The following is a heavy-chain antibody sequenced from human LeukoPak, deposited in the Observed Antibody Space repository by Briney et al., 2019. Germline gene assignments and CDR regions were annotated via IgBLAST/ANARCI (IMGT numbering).Heavy chain of an antibody. CDR1: GGSISSTSKY. D-gene: IGHD2-2*01. CDR3: ARSYAPPEDY. Sequence: SETLSLTCSVSGGSISSTSKYWGWIRQPPGKGLEWIGEINHSGSTNYNSSLKSRVTISVDTSKNQLSLKLSSVTAADTAVYYCARSYAPPEDYWGQGTLVTVSS. J-gene: IGHJ4*02. CDR2: INHSGST. V-gene: IGHV4-39*07.